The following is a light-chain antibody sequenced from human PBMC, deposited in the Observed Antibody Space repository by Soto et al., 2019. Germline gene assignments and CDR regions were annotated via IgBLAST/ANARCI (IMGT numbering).Light chain of an antibody. J-gene: IGKJ1*01. V-gene: IGKV1-39*01. Sequence: DIQMTQSPSSLFASVGDRVTITCRASQGISTFLHWYQQRPGKAPSLIIYGASNLQSGVPARFSGRGYGTELSHSNSHLQPEDVATYYCQHSRHPPRTYGQGTKGEIK. CDR1: QGISTF. CDR3: QHSRHPPRT. CDR2: GAS.